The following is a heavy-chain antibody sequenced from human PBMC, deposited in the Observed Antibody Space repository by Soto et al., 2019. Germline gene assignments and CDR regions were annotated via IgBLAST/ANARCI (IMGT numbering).Heavy chain of an antibody. CDR2: ISGSGGST. CDR3: AKDYDSSGYYPYNWFGP. D-gene: IGHD3-22*01. J-gene: IGHJ5*02. Sequence: LRLSCAASGFTFSSYAMSWVRQAPGKGLEWVSAISGSGGSTYYADSVKGRFTISRDNSKNTLYLQMNSLRAEDTAVYYCAKDYDSSGYYPYNWFGPWGQGTLVTVSS. V-gene: IGHV3-23*01. CDR1: GFTFSSYA.